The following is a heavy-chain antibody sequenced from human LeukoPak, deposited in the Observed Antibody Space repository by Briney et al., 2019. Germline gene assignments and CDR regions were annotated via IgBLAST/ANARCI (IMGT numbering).Heavy chain of an antibody. D-gene: IGHD3-3*01. CDR3: ARDFSKIRFLEWLSKGMVSYFDY. CDR2: IYSGGST. CDR1: GFTVSSNY. J-gene: IGHJ4*02. V-gene: IGHV3-53*01. Sequence: GGSLRLSCAASGFTVSSNYMSWVRQAPGKGRAWVSVIYSGGSTYYADSVNGRFTISRDKSNNTLYLKMNSLRAEDTAVYYCARDFSKIRFLEWLSKGMVSYFDYWGQGTLVTVSS.